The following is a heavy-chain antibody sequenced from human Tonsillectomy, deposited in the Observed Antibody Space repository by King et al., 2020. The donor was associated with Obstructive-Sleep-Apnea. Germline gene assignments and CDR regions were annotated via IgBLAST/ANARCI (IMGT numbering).Heavy chain of an antibody. CDR3: AKERWGVAAADTLDN. D-gene: IGHD6-13*01. V-gene: IGHV3-23*04. CDR1: GFDFSKFA. CDR2: ISVTGGGT. J-gene: IGHJ4*02. Sequence: VQLVESGGGLVQPGGSLGLSCAASGFDFSKFAMAWVRQVPGGGLEGVSDISVTGGGTRDARSVPGRFSISRDNSKNTLFLQMNRLRGDDTARYYCAKERWGVAAADTLDNWGQGTLVTVSS.